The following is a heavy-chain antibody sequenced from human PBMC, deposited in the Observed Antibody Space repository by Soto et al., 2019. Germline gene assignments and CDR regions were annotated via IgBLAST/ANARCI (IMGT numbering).Heavy chain of an antibody. V-gene: IGHV4-61*01. CDR1: GGSVRSGSYY. J-gene: IGHJ6*02. CDR3: ARSKGYFGTYYYYAMDV. D-gene: IGHD3-9*01. CDR2: IYYSGRT. Sequence: SETLSLTCTVSGGSVRSGSYYWSWIRQPPGEGLEWIGNIYYSGRTNYNPSLKSRVTMSQDTSNNQFFLKVNSVTAADTAVYYCARSKGYFGTYYYYAMDVWGQGTTVTVSS.